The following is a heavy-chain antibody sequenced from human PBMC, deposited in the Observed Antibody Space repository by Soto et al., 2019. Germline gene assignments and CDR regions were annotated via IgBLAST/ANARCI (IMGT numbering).Heavy chain of an antibody. V-gene: IGHV4-34*01. CDR2: MSHSGGT. J-gene: IGHJ3*02. D-gene: IGHD1-1*01. CDR3: ARVERGTATTVVDAFDI. CDR1: GGSVTSGSYY. Sequence: QVQLQQWGAGLLKPSETLSLKCAVYGGSVTSGSYYWSWIRQPPGKGLEWIGEMSHSGGTHFNPSLKSRVTISVDTSKNQFTLKMSSVTAADTALYYCARVERGTATTVVDAFDIWGPGTMVTVSS.